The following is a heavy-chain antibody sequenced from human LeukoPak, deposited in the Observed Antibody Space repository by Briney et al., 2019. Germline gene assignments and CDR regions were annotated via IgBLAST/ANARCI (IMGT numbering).Heavy chain of an antibody. Sequence: GGSLRLSCAASGFTFSSYAMSWVRQAPGKGLEWVSAISGSGGSTYYADSVKGRFTISRDNSKNTLYLQMNSLRAEDTAVYYCAKVRVVAAIADIWWFDHWGQGTLVTVSS. V-gene: IGHV3-23*01. J-gene: IGHJ5*02. CDR2: ISGSGGST. CDR3: AKVRVVAAIADIWWFDH. CDR1: GFTFSSYA. D-gene: IGHD2-15*01.